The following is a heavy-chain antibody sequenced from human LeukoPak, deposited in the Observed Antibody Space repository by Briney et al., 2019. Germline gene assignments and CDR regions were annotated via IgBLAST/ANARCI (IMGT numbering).Heavy chain of an antibody. CDR1: GGTFSNSA. V-gene: IGHV1-69*13. Sequence: SVKVSCKASGGTFSNSAISWVRQAPGQGLEWMGGIIPIFGTANYAQRFQGRVTITADESTTTAYMEVSSLRSEDTAVYYCARVQMVLPYYYYYYMDVWGKGTTVTISS. CDR2: IIPIFGTA. D-gene: IGHD2-8*01. J-gene: IGHJ6*03. CDR3: ARVQMVLPYYYYYYMDV.